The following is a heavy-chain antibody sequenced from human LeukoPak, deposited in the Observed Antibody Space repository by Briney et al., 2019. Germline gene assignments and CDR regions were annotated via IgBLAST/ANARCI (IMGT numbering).Heavy chain of an antibody. D-gene: IGHD6-6*01. CDR2: IWYDGSNK. CDR1: GFTFGSYR. J-gene: IGHJ4*02. CDR3: ATTRPEYSSSYYFDY. Sequence: GGSLRLSCAASGFTFGSYRMHWVRQAPGKGLEWVAVIWYDGSNKYYADSVKGRFTISRDNSKNTLYLQMNSLRAEDTAVYYCATTRPEYSSSYYFDYWGQGTLVTVSS. V-gene: IGHV3-33*08.